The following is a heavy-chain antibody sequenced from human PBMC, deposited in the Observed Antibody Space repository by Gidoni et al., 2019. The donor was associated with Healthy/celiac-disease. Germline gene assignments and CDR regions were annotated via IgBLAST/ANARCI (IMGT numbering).Heavy chain of an antibody. J-gene: IGHJ4*02. V-gene: IGHV3-74*01. Sequence: EVQLVESGGGVVQPGGSLRLSCAASGFTFSSYWMHWVRQAPGKGLVWVSRINSDGSSTSYADSVKGRFTISRDNAKNTLYLQMNSLRAEDTAVYYCARAGYSSSWGLPPTAWGQGTLVTVSS. CDR2: INSDGSST. CDR3: ARAGYSSSWGLPPTA. D-gene: IGHD6-13*01. CDR1: GFTFSSYW.